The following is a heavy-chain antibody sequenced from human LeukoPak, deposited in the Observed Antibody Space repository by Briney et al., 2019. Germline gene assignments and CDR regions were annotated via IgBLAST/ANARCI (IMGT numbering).Heavy chain of an antibody. J-gene: IGHJ4*01. D-gene: IGHD2-15*01. CDR3: ARTYVGGVDY. CDR2: INGNTGDT. Sequence: ASVKVSCKASGYTFSGYYMKWVRQAPGQGVEWMRRINGNTGDTDYSHKFRGRVTMTRDTSISTAYMELSSLTSDDTAVYYCARTYVGGVDYWGQGILVTVSS. V-gene: IGHV1-2*06. CDR1: GYTFSGYY.